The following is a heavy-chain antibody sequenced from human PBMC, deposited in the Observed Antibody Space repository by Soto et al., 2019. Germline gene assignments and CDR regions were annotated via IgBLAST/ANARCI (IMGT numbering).Heavy chain of an antibody. V-gene: IGHV1-3*01. CDR2: INAGNGNT. Sequence: QVQLVQSGAEVKEPGASVRLSCKAFGYTFTAYNIHWVRQAPGQGLEWMGWINAGNGNTRSSRKFQGRVIITRDTSATTACLEVDSLRSEDTAIYYCARVAPSGGAVPRFDPWGQGTLLTVSS. D-gene: IGHD4-17*01. CDR1: GYTFTAYN. CDR3: ARVAPSGGAVPRFDP. J-gene: IGHJ5*02.